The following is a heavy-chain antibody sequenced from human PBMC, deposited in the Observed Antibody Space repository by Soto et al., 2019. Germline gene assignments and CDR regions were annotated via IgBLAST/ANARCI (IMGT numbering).Heavy chain of an antibody. J-gene: IGHJ4*02. D-gene: IGHD2-2*02. CDR2: ISGSGTMK. Sequence: PGGSLRLSCVASGFTFRNHAMTWVRQAPGKGLEWVSGISGSGTMKYYADSVRGHFIVSRENAKNTLHLQMDNPRVEDTAVYYCAKEAEENEQVPIPGDNWGQGTLVTVSS. V-gene: IGHV3-23*01. CDR1: GFTFRNHA. CDR3: AKEAEENEQVPIPGDN.